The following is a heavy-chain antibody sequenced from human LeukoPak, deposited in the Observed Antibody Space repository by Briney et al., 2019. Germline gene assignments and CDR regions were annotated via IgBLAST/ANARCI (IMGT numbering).Heavy chain of an antibody. CDR1: GGSISSSSYY. V-gene: IGHV4-39*07. Sequence: SETLSLTCTVSGGSISSSSYYWGWIRQPPGKGLEWIGSIYYSGSTYYNPSLKSRVTISVDTSKNQFSLKLSSVTAADTAVYYCAREGDGYNYEGAFDYWGQGTLVTVSS. CDR2: IYYSGST. D-gene: IGHD5-24*01. J-gene: IGHJ4*02. CDR3: AREGDGYNYEGAFDY.